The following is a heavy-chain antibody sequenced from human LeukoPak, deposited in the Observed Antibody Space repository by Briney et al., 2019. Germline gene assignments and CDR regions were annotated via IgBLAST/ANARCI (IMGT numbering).Heavy chain of an antibody. J-gene: IGHJ3*02. V-gene: IGHV4-39*01. CDR3: ATGRNLEAYEI. CDR2: MFYSGST. D-gene: IGHD4-23*01. CDR1: GGSISGSNYY. Sequence: PSETLSLTCTVSGGSISGSNYYWGWIRQPPGKGLEWIGSMFYSGSTYYNPSFKSRVTISGDTSKNLFSLKLSSETAADTAVYYCATGRNLEAYEIWGQRTMVTVSS.